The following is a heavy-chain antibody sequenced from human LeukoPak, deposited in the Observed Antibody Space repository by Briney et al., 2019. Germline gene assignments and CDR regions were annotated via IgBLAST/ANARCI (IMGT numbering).Heavy chain of an antibody. CDR3: ARTPEYCSGGSCYSEGYFDY. CDR2: IIGGAGST. Sequence: PGGSLRLPCAASGFSFSSHGMSWVRQAPGKGLEWVSGIIGGAGSTYYADSVKGRFTISRDNSKSTLYLQMGSLRVEDMAVYYCARTPEYCSGGSCYSEGYFDYWGQGTLVTVSS. J-gene: IGHJ4*02. D-gene: IGHD2-15*01. V-gene: IGHV3-23*01. CDR1: GFSFSSHG.